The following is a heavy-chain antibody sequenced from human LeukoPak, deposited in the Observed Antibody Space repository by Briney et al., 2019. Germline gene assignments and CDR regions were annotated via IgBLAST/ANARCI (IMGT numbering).Heavy chain of an antibody. CDR1: GNSISSGDYY. D-gene: IGHD6-13*01. CDR2: IYTSGST. Sequence: SETLSLTCTVSGNSISSGDYYWSWIRQPAGKGLEWIGRIYTSGSTTYNPSLKSRVTISGDTSENQFSLRLSSVTVADTAVYFCAREGVAAAGAFDNWGQGTLVTVSA. V-gene: IGHV4-61*02. J-gene: IGHJ4*02. CDR3: AREGVAAAGAFDN.